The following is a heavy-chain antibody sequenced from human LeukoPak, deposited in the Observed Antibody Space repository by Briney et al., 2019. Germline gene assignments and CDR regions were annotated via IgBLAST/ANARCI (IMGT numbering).Heavy chain of an antibody. V-gene: IGHV3-21*01. CDR3: ARDPSSGWYLKGWFDP. J-gene: IGHJ5*02. CDR2: ISSNSNYI. CDR1: GFTFSSYS. Sequence: GRSLRLSCPASGFTFSSYSMNWVRQAPGNGLEWVSSISSNSNYIYYADSVKGRFTISRDNAKNSLYLQMNSLSAEDTAVYYCARDPSSGWYLKGWFDPWGQGTLVTVSS. D-gene: IGHD6-19*01.